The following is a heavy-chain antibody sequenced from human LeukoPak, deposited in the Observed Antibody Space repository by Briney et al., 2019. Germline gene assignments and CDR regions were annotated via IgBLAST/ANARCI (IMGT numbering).Heavy chain of an antibody. CDR2: IYHTGST. Sequence: SETLSLTCTISGGSVSDYYWSWIRQSPGKGLEWIGYIYHTGSTSYSPSLKSRVTISADTSQNQFSLKLSSVTAADTAVYYCNSNSGYSYGFDYWGQGTLVTVSS. J-gene: IGHJ4*02. V-gene: IGHV4-59*02. D-gene: IGHD5-18*01. CDR1: GGSVSDYY. CDR3: NSNSGYSYGFDY.